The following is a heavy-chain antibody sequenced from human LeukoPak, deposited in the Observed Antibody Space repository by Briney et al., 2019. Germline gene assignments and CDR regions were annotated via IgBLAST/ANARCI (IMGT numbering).Heavy chain of an antibody. CDR2: IYYSGST. V-gene: IGHV4-31*03. J-gene: IGHJ4*02. CDR3: ARTTAGTGDFDY. CDR1: GGSISGYY. D-gene: IGHD6-19*01. Sequence: SETLSLTCTVSGGSISGYYWSWIRQHPGKGLEWIGYIYYSGSTYYNPSLKSRVTISVDTSKNQFSLKLSSVTAADTAVYYCARTTAGTGDFDYWGQGTLVTVSS.